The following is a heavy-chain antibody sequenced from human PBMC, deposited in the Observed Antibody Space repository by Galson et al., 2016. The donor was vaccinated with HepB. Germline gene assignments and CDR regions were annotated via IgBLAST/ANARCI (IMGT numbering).Heavy chain of an antibody. Sequence: SLRLSCAASGFTFSGYSMQWVRQAPGKGLEWIAVISNDGRTQFYADSVKGRFTISRDNFKSTLYLQMNSLRAEDTSVYYCARDKGPGRYYYGSGSYGSGMDVWGQGTTVTVSS. D-gene: IGHD3-10*01. CDR3: ARDKGPGRYYYGSGSYGSGMDV. CDR1: GFTFSGYS. CDR2: ISNDGRTQ. V-gene: IGHV3-30-3*01. J-gene: IGHJ6*02.